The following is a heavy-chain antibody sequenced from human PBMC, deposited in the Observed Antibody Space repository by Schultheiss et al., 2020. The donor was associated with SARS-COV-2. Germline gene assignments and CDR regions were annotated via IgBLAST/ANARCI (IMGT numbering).Heavy chain of an antibody. Sequence: SETLSLTCAISGDSVSSNSAAWNWIRQSPSRGLEWLGRTYYRSKWYNDYAISVKSRITINPDTSKNQFSLQLNSVTPEDAAVYYCARENLVGGWLTPDYWGQGILVTVSS. CDR1: GDSVSSNSAA. CDR2: TYYRSKWYN. J-gene: IGHJ4*02. D-gene: IGHD6-19*01. V-gene: IGHV6-1*01. CDR3: ARENLVGGWLTPDY.